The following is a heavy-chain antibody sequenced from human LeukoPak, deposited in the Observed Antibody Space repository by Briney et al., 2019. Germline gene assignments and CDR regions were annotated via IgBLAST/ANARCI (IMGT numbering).Heavy chain of an antibody. D-gene: IGHD4-11*01. CDR3: ARDGVDYSFEY. CDR1: GFPFRTSF. CDR2: IYSGGST. Sequence: PGGSLRLSWAASGFPFRTSFMSWVRQAPGKGLEWVSVIYSGGSTYYADSVQGRFTISRDNSKNTLYPQMNSLRAEDTAVYYCARDGVDYSFEYWGQGTPVTVSS. V-gene: IGHV3-53*01. J-gene: IGHJ4*02.